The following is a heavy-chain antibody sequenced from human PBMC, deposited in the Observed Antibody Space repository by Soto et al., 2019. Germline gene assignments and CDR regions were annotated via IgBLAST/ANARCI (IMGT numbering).Heavy chain of an antibody. J-gene: IGHJ6*02. CDR1: GFTFSDYY. V-gene: IGHV3-11*06. CDR3: AREGIAAAGTDYYYGMDV. CDR2: ISSSSSYT. D-gene: IGHD6-13*01. Sequence: GGSLRLSCPASGFTFSDYYMSWIRQAPGKGLEWVSYISSSSSYTNYADSVKGRFTISRDNAKNSLYLQMNSLRAEDTAVYYCAREGIAAAGTDYYYGMDVWGQGTTVTVSS.